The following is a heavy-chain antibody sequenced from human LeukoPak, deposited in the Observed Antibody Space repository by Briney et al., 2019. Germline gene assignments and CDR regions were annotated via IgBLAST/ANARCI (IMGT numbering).Heavy chain of an antibody. D-gene: IGHD1-1*01. CDR2: IIPLFGTT. J-gene: IGHJ4*02. CDR3: ARYRSGSVADC. Sequence: SLKVSCKASGCTFSSYTISWVRQAPGQGLEWMGGIIPLFGTTNYAQKCQGRVTITADEYTSTAYMEVSSLRSEDTAVYYCARYRSGSVADCWGQGTLVTVSS. CDR1: GCTFSSYT. V-gene: IGHV1-69*13.